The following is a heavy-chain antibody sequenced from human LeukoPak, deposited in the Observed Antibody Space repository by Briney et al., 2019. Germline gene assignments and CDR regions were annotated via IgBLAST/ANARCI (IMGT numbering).Heavy chain of an antibody. CDR1: GFTFSNYG. D-gene: IGHD3-22*01. V-gene: IGHV3-30*18. J-gene: IGHJ3*02. Sequence: GGSLRLSCAASGFTFSNYGMHRVRQAPGKGLEWVTVISYDGSYQYYADSVKGRFTISRDNSKNTLYLQMNSLRAEDTAVYYCAKLCVDSSGYYYVQDAFDIWGQGTMVTASS. CDR3: AKLCVDSSGYYYVQDAFDI. CDR2: ISYDGSYQ.